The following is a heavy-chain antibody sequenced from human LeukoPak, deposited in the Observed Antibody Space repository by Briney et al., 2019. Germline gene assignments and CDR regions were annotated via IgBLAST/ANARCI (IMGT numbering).Heavy chain of an antibody. CDR2: INPNSGGT. J-gene: IGHJ4*02. D-gene: IGHD6-19*01. CDR1: GYTFTGYY. V-gene: IGHV1-2*02. CDR3: GVQWLLVGDY. Sequence: GASVKVSCKASGYTFTGYYMHWVRQAPGQGLEWMGWINPNSGGTNYAQKFQGRVTMTRDTSLSTAYMELSRLRSYDTAVYYCGVQWLLVGDYWGQGTLVSVSS.